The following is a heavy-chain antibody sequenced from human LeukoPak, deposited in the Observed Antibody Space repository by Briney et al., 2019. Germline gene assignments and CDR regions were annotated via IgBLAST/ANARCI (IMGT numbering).Heavy chain of an antibody. CDR2: IYTSGST. V-gene: IGHV4-4*07. CDR1: GGSFSGYY. Sequence: PSETLSLTCAVYGGSFSGYYWSWIRQPAGKGLEWIGRIYTSGSTNYNPSLKGRVTMSVDTSKNQFSLMLSSVTAADTAVHSCARDGSYDFWSGSTYYYYMDVWGKGTTVTVSS. D-gene: IGHD3-3*01. CDR3: ARDGSYDFWSGSTYYYYMDV. J-gene: IGHJ6*03.